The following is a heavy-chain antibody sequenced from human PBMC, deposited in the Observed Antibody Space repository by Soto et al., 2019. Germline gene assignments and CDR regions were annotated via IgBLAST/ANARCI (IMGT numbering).Heavy chain of an antibody. CDR2: IFHSGST. CDR3: AHRPIVGAAI. CDR1: GGSISNSNW. J-gene: IGHJ4*02. Sequence: QVQLQESGPGLVKPSGTLSLTCAVFGGSISNSNWWTWVRQPPGKGLDWIGEIFHSGSTDYNSSLVGRVTMSVDKANSQFSLQLSSVTAADTAVYYCAHRPIVGAAIWGQGTLVTVSS. D-gene: IGHD1-26*01. V-gene: IGHV4-4*02.